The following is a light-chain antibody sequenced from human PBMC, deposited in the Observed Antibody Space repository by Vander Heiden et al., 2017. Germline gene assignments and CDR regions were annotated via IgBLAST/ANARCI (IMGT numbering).Light chain of an antibody. J-gene: IGKJ3*01. CDR1: QAVRSDY. CDR2: GAS. Sequence: IVLTQSPGTLSLSPGERATLSCRASQAVRSDYLAWYQQKPGQAPRLHIYGASTRATDLPDRFSGSGSGTDFTLTISRLEPEDFAMYYCQQYGASFTFGPGTKVDIK. CDR3: QQYGASFT. V-gene: IGKV3-20*01.